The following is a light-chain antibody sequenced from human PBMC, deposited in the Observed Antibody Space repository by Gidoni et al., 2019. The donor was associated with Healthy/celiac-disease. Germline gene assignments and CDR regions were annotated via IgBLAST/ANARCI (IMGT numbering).Light chain of an antibody. V-gene: IGKV3-15*01. CDR2: GAS. CDR3: QQYNNWPPWT. CDR1: QIVSSN. Sequence: EVVMTHSPATLSVSHGERATISCRASQIVSSNLAWYQQKPGQAPRLLIYGASTRATGIPARFSGSGSGTEFTLTISSLQSEDFAVYYCQQYNNWPPWTFGQGTKVEIK. J-gene: IGKJ1*01.